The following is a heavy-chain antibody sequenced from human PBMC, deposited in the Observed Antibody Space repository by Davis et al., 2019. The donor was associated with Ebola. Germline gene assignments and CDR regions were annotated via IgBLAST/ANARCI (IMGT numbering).Heavy chain of an antibody. CDR3: ARVYLGRTTVTSLLMDV. CDR1: GGTFSSYA. Sequence: SVKVSCKASGGTFSSYAISWVRQAPGQGLEWMGGIIPIFGTANYAQKFQGRVTITADESTSTAYMELSSLRSEDTAVYYCARVYLGRTTVTSLLMDVWGQGTTVTVSS. CDR2: IIPIFGTA. V-gene: IGHV1-69*13. D-gene: IGHD4-17*01. J-gene: IGHJ6*02.